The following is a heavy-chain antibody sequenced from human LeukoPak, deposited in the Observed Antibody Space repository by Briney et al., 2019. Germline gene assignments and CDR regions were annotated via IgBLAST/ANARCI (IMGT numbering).Heavy chain of an antibody. Sequence: SETLSLTCTVSGYSISSGYYWAWMRQPPGKGLEWIGSINHSGGTYYNPSLKSRVTVSVDTSKNQVSLRLSSVTAADTAVYYCARVCSSGRCLDYWGQGTLVTVSS. CDR1: GYSISSGYY. J-gene: IGHJ4*02. CDR3: ARVCSSGRCLDY. V-gene: IGHV4-38-2*02. CDR2: INHSGGT. D-gene: IGHD2-15*01.